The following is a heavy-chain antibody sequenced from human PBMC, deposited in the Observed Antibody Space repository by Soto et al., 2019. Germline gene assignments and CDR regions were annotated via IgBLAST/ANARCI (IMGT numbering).Heavy chain of an antibody. V-gene: IGHV4-34*01. CDR1: GGSFSGYY. Sequence: SSETLSLTCAVYGGSFSGYYWSWIRQPPGKGLEWIGEINHSGSTNYNPSLKSRVTISVDTSKNQFSLKLSSVTAADTAVYYCARGTAAGTGHYYYYGMDVWGQGTTVTVSS. CDR3: ARGTAAGTGHYYYYGMDV. D-gene: IGHD6-13*01. CDR2: INHSGST. J-gene: IGHJ6*02.